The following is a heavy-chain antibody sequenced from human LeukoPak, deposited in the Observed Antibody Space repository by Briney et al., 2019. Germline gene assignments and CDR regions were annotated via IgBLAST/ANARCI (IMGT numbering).Heavy chain of an antibody. Sequence: PSETLSLTCAVYGGSFSGYYWSWIRQPPGKGLEWIGEINHSGSTNYNPSLKSRVTISVDTSKNQFSLKLSSVTAADTAVYYCAKVGDRYCTSSSCRRDFDYWGQGTLVTVSS. J-gene: IGHJ4*02. CDR2: INHSGST. CDR1: GGSFSGYY. CDR3: AKVGDRYCTSSSCRRDFDY. V-gene: IGHV4-34*01. D-gene: IGHD2-2*01.